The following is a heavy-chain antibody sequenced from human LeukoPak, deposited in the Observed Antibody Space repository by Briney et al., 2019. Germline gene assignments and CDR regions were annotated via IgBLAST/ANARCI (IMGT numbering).Heavy chain of an antibody. D-gene: IGHD3-10*01. J-gene: IGHJ4*02. Sequence: ASVTVSCKASGYTFTSYGISGVRQAPGQGLEWMGWISAYNGNTNYAQKLQGRVTMTTDTSTSTAYMELRSLRSDDTAVYYCARRGVAMGYFDYWGQGTLVTVSS. CDR1: GYTFTSYG. CDR3: ARRGVAMGYFDY. V-gene: IGHV1-18*01. CDR2: ISAYNGNT.